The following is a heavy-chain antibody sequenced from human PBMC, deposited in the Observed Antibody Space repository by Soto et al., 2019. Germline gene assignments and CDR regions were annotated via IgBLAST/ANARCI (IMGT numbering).Heavy chain of an antibody. J-gene: IGHJ3*02. Sequence: EVQLVESGGGVVRPGGSLRLSCAASGFTFDDYGMSWVRQAPGKGLEWVSGINWNGGSTAYADSLKGRFTISRDNAKNSLYLQMNSQRAEDAALYHCAREWGISPAFDIWGQGTMVTVSS. CDR1: GFTFDDYG. CDR2: INWNGGST. D-gene: IGHD1-26*01. CDR3: AREWGISPAFDI. V-gene: IGHV3-20*01.